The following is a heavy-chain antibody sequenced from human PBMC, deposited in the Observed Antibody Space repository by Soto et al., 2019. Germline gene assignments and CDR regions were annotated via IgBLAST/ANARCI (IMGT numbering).Heavy chain of an antibody. Sequence: QVQLVESGGGVVQPGRSLRLSCAASGFTFSSYGMHWVRQAPGKGLEWVAVISYDGSNKYYAYSVKGRFTISRDNSKNTLYLQMNSLRAEDTAVYYCAKDGGSVYCSGGSCYFDAFDIWGQGTMVTVSS. CDR2: ISYDGSNK. J-gene: IGHJ3*02. CDR3: AKDGGSVYCSGGSCYFDAFDI. CDR1: GFTFSSYG. V-gene: IGHV3-30*18. D-gene: IGHD2-15*01.